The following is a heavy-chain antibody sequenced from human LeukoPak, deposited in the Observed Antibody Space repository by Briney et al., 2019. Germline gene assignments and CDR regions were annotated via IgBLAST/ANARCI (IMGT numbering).Heavy chain of an antibody. CDR2: ISYDGSNK. D-gene: IGHD1-26*01. CDR3: AKEIARGSYDF. V-gene: IGHV3-30*18. Sequence: GGSLRLSCAASGFIFGSYGMHWVRQAPGKGLEWVAIISYDGSNKYYADSVKGRFTISRDNSKNTLDLQMNSLRITDTAVYYCAKEIARGSYDFWGQGTLVTVSS. J-gene: IGHJ4*02. CDR1: GFIFGSYG.